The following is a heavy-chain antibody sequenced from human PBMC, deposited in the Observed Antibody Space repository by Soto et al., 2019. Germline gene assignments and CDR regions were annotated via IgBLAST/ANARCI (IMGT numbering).Heavy chain of an antibody. D-gene: IGHD3-3*01. Sequence: PSETLSLTCTVSGGSISSYYWSWIRQPPGKGLEWIGYIYYSGSTNYNPSLKSRVTISVDTSKNQFSLKLSSVTAADTAVYYCASSPYYDFWSGPAYWFDPLGQVTLVTVSS. CDR2: IYYSGST. J-gene: IGHJ5*02. CDR1: GGSISSYY. CDR3: ASSPYYDFWSGPAYWFDP. V-gene: IGHV4-59*01.